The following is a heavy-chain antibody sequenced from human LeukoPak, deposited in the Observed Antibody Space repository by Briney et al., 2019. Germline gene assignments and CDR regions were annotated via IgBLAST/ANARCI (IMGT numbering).Heavy chain of an antibody. D-gene: IGHD3-9*01. CDR1: GVTFSNYA. CDR3: AKYFGAWYEDY. Sequence: PGGSLRLSCAASGVTFSNYAMTWVRQAPGKGLEWVSSINGAGSNTYYADSVKGRFTISRDNSKNTLYLQMNSLRAEDTAVYYCAKYFGAWYEDYWGQGTLVTVSS. V-gene: IGHV3-23*01. J-gene: IGHJ4*02. CDR2: INGAGSNT.